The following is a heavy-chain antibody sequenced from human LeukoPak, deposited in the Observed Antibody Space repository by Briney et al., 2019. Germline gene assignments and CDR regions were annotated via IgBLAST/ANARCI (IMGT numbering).Heavy chain of an antibody. V-gene: IGHV4-59*11. CDR1: GGSLSGHY. Sequence: SETLSLTCTVGGGSLSGHYWGWIRQPPGKGLELVGHIYYTGTTFYNPSLNSRVTITLDTSRNQFPLRLTSVIAADTAVYYCARFSWGCSTASCYLTNWGQGTLVTVSS. CDR3: ARFSWGCSTASCYLTN. D-gene: IGHD2-2*01. J-gene: IGHJ4*02. CDR2: IYYTGTT.